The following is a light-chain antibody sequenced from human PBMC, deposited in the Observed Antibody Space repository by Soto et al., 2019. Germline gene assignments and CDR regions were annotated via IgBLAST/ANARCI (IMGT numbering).Light chain of an antibody. CDR2: GSS. CDR3: QQYGSSPYT. J-gene: IGKJ2*01. CDR1: QSVSSSY. Sequence: EIVLTQSPGTLSLSPGERATLSCRASQSVSSSYLAWYQQKPGQAPRLLIYGSSSRATGIPARFSGSGSGTDFTLTISRLEPEDFAVYYWQQYGSSPYTSGQGTKLES. V-gene: IGKV3-20*01.